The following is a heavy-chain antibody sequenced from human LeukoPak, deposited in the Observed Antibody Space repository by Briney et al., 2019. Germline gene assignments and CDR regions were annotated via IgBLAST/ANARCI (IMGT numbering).Heavy chain of an antibody. CDR1: GFTFGSFA. Sequence: GGSLRLSCEATGFTFGSFAMYWVRQAPGKGLDWIAGIFGSGGSPHYADSVKGRFTISRDNSKNTVYLQINSLRAEDTAVYYCGKTTAGYSSGQKPAWPVDYWGQGTLVTVSS. D-gene: IGHD5-18*01. V-gene: IGHV3-23*01. CDR3: GKTTAGYSSGQKPAWPVDY. J-gene: IGHJ4*02. CDR2: IFGSGGSP.